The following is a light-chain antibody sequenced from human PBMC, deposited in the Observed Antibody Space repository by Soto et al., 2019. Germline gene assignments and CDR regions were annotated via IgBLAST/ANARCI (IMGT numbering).Light chain of an antibody. V-gene: IGLV2-18*02. J-gene: IGLJ2*01. CDR3: SSYTSSSTVV. CDR2: EVS. CDR1: SSDVGSYDR. Sequence: QSALTQPPSVSGSPGQSVTISYTGTSSDVGSYDRVSWHQQPPGTAPKLMIYEVSNRPSGVPDRFSGSKSGNTASLTISGLQVEDEADYYCSSYTSSSTVVFGGGTQLTVL.